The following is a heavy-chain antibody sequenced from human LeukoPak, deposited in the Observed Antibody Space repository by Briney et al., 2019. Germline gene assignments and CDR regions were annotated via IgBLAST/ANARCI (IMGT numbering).Heavy chain of an antibody. CDR2: ISAYNGNT. Sequence: GASVKVSCKASGYTFTSYGISWVRQAPGHRLEWLGWISAYNGNTNYAQKLQGRVTMTTDTSTSTAYMELRSLRSDDTAVYYCARDLSPMVRGVVSDYWGQGTLVTVSS. D-gene: IGHD3-10*01. V-gene: IGHV1-18*01. CDR1: GYTFTSYG. J-gene: IGHJ4*02. CDR3: ARDLSPMVRGVVSDY.